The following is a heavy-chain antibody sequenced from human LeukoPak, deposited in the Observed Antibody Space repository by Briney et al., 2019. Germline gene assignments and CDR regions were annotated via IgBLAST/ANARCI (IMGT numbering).Heavy chain of an antibody. CDR3: ARGLLWFGEFEGGFDY. CDR2: IYTSGST. V-gene: IGHV4-61*02. CDR1: GGSISSGSYY. J-gene: IGHJ4*02. D-gene: IGHD3-10*01. Sequence: SETLSLTCTVSGGSISSGSYYWSWIRQPAGKGLEWIGRIYTSGSTNYNPSLKSRVTISVDTSKNQFSLKLSSVTAADTAVYYCARGLLWFGEFEGGFDYWGQGTLVTVSS.